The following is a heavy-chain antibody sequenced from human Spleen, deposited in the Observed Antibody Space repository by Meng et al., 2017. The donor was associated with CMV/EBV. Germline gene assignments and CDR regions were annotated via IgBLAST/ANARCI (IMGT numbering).Heavy chain of an antibody. J-gene: IGHJ5*01. Sequence: GESLKISCAASGFTFTTFWMSWVRQAPGKGLEWVGRIKSKIDGGTTDYAAPVKGRISILRDDSKDTLYLQMNDLRGEDTAVYYCATPSSGWLNSWGQGALVTVSS. CDR1: GFTFTTFW. D-gene: IGHD6-19*01. CDR2: IKSKIDGGTT. V-gene: IGHV3-15*01. CDR3: ATPSSGWLNS.